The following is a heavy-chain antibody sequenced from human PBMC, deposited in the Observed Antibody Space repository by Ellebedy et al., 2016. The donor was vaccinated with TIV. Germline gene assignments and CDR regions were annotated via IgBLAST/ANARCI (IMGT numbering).Heavy chain of an antibody. CDR1: GFSFSTYG. CDR3: AREQSPYYEILTGSFGY. CDR2: IRHDGFNK. Sequence: PGGSLRLSCAASGFSFSTYGMHWVRQAPGQGLEWVAVIRHDGFNKDSADSVKGRFTISRDNSKSTLYLEMKSLRVEDTAVYYCAREQSPYYEILTGSFGYWGQGALVTVSS. V-gene: IGHV3-33*01. D-gene: IGHD3-9*01. J-gene: IGHJ4*02.